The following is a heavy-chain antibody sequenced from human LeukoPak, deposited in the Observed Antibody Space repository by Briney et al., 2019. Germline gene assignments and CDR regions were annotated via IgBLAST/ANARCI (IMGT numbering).Heavy chain of an antibody. CDR3: ARTARAGIAEPNYFDY. CDR1: GGTFSSYA. D-gene: IGHD6-13*01. Sequence: ASVKVSCKASGGTFSSYAISWVRQAPGQGLEWMGGIIPIFGTANYAQKFQGRVTITTDESTSTAYMELSSLRSEDTAVYYCARTARAGIAEPNYFDYWGQGTLVTVSS. CDR2: IIPIFGTA. V-gene: IGHV1-69*05. J-gene: IGHJ4*02.